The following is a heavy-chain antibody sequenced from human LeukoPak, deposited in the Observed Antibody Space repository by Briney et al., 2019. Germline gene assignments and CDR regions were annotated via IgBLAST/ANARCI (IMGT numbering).Heavy chain of an antibody. Sequence: ASVKVSCKASGYTFTSYDINWVRQATGQGLEWMGWMDPNSGNTGYAQKLQGRVTMTRNTSISTAYMELSSLRSEDTAVYYCARGTGHCSSTSCYKGKDYWGQGTLVTVSS. D-gene: IGHD2-2*02. V-gene: IGHV1-8*01. CDR2: MDPNSGNT. CDR1: GYTFTSYD. J-gene: IGHJ4*02. CDR3: ARGTGHCSSTSCYKGKDY.